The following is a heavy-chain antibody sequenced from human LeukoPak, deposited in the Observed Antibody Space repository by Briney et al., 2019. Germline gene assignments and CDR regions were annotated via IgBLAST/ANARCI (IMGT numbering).Heavy chain of an antibody. CDR3: ASTEGEFYYDSSGTPVAFDI. D-gene: IGHD3-22*01. J-gene: IGHJ3*02. CDR1: GGSISSYY. CDR2: IYYSGST. Sequence: SETLSLTCTVSGGSISSYYWSWIRQPPGKGLEWIGYIYYSGSTNYNPSLKSRVTISVDTSKNQFSLELSSVTAADTAVYYCASTEGEFYYDSSGTPVAFDIWGQGTMVTVSS. V-gene: IGHV4-59*01.